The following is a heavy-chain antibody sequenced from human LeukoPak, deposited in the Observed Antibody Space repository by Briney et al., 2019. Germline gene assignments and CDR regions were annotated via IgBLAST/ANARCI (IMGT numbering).Heavy chain of an antibody. D-gene: IGHD1-1*01. V-gene: IGHV3-53*01. CDR2: LHSGGRT. Sequence: GGSLRLSCAASGFTVSSNYMSWVRQAPGKGLQWVSVLHSGGRTFYADSVKGRFTLSRDNSKNTLYLQMNSLRAEDTAVYYCAREVWNDANYFGMDVWGRGTTVTVSS. CDR3: AREVWNDANYFGMDV. J-gene: IGHJ6*02. CDR1: GFTVSSNY.